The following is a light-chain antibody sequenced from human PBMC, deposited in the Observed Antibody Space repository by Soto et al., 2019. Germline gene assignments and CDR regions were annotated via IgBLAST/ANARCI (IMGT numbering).Light chain of an antibody. CDR1: SGHSSYA. CDR3: QPWGTGPWL. Sequence: QLVLTQSPSASASLGASVKLTCTLSSGHSSYAIAWHQQQPEKGPRYLMKLNSDGSHSKGDGIPDRFSGSSSGAERYLTIYSLQSEDEADYYCQPWGTGPWLFGGGTQLTVL. V-gene: IGLV4-69*01. CDR2: LNSDGSH. J-gene: IGLJ3*02.